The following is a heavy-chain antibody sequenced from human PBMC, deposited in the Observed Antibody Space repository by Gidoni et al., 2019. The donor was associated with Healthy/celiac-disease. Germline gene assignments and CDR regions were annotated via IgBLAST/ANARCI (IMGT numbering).Heavy chain of an antibody. CDR1: GFTFSNAW. CDR2: IKSKTDGGTT. Sequence: EVQLVESGGGLVKPGGSLRLSCAASGFTFSNAWMSWVRQAPGKGLEWVGRIKSKTDGGTTDYAAPVKGRFTISRDDSKNTLYLQMNSLKTEDTAVYYCTTAPFPAAAYYFDYWGQGTLVTVSS. CDR3: TTAPFPAAAYYFDY. D-gene: IGHD6-13*01. J-gene: IGHJ4*02. V-gene: IGHV3-15*01.